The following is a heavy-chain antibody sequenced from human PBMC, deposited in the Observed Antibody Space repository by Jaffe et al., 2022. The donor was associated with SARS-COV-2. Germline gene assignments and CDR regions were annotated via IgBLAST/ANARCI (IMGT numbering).Heavy chain of an antibody. CDR2: ISYDGSNK. CDR1: GFTFSSYA. J-gene: IGHJ6*02. CDR3: ARELQVGIAARHVFSPEYYYYGMDV. D-gene: IGHD6-6*01. Sequence: QVQLVESGGGVVQPGRSLRLSCAASGFTFSSYAMHWVRQAPGKGLEWVAVISYDGSNKYYADSVKGRFTISRDNSKNTLYLQMNSLRAEDTAVYYCARELQVGIAARHVFSPEYYYYGMDVWGQGTTVTVSS. V-gene: IGHV3-30-3*01.